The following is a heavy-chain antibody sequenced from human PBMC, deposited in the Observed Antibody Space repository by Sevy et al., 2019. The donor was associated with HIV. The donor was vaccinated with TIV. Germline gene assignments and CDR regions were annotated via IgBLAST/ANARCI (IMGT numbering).Heavy chain of an antibody. Sequence: SETLSLTCAVYGGSFSGYYWNWIRQPPGKGLEWIGEINHSGSTNYNPSLKSRVTISVDTSKNHFSLKLGSVTAADTAVYYCARYRVAGNFDYWGQRTLVTVSS. CDR3: ARYRVAGNFDY. CDR1: GGSFSGYY. CDR2: INHSGST. V-gene: IGHV4-34*01. J-gene: IGHJ4*02. D-gene: IGHD6-19*01.